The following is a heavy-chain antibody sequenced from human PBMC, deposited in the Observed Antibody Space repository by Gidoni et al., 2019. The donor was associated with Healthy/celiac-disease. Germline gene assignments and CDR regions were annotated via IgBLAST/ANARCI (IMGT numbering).Heavy chain of an antibody. CDR1: GFTFRSYG. Sequence: QLQLVESGGGVVQPGRSLSLSCAASGFTFRSYGMHWVRQAPGKGLEWVAVISYDGSNKYYADPVKGRFTISRDNSKNTLYLQMNRLRAEDTAVYYCAKGIRYFDNYYGMDVWGQGTTVTVSS. J-gene: IGHJ6*02. D-gene: IGHD3-9*01. CDR3: AKGIRYFDNYYGMDV. V-gene: IGHV3-30*18. CDR2: ISYDGSNK.